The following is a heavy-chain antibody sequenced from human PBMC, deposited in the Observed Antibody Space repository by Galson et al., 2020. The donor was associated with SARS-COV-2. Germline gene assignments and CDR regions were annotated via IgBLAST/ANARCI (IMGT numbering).Heavy chain of an antibody. CDR2: ISYDGSNK. Sequence: GGSLRLSCAASGFTFSSYGMPWVRQAPGKGLEWVAVISYDGSNKYYADSVKDRFTIYRDNSKNTLYLQMNSLRAEDTAVDYCANNRKRSPMYRSVWYFGMDVWVQGTTVTVAS. CDR3: ANNRKRSPMYRSVWYFGMDV. J-gene: IGHJ6*02. V-gene: IGHV3-30*18. CDR1: GFTFSSYG. D-gene: IGHD6-19*01.